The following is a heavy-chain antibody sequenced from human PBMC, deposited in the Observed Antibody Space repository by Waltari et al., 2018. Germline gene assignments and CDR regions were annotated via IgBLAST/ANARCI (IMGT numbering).Heavy chain of an antibody. V-gene: IGHV3-43D*04. CDR2: MSRDGGST. CDR3: AKGRSSGNLFDP. D-gene: IGHD6-6*01. Sequence: EVQLVESGGVVVQPGVSLRLSCAASGFSFDDYAMHWVSQAPGNGLEWCTLMSRDGGSTYKEEYVKGRLTISRDNSKNSLYQQMNSRRGEDNAVYYCAKGRSSGNLFDPWGQGTLVTVSS. J-gene: IGHJ5*02. CDR1: GFSFDDYA.